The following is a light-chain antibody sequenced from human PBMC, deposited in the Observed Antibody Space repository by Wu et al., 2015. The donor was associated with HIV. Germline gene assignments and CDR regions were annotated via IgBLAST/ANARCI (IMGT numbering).Light chain of an antibody. CDR3: QQSDSSPLT. J-gene: IGKJ4*01. CDR1: RSISNY. CDR2: AAT. Sequence: DIQMTQSPSSLSASVGDRVFFTITCRASRSISNYLNWYQHKPGKAPKLLIYAATTLQSGVPSRFSGSGSGTDFTLIVNNLQPEDSATYYCQQSDSSPLTFGGGTKVEIK. V-gene: IGKV1-39*01.